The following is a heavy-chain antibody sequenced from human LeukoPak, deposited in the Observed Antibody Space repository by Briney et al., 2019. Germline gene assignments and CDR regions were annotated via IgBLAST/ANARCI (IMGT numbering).Heavy chain of an antibody. CDR1: GFTFITYA. J-gene: IGHJ3*01. CDR3: AKDLALAGTGGGFDA. D-gene: IGHD6-19*01. Sequence: GGSLRLSCAASGFTFITYAINWVRQAPGKGLEWVSGISGDGDKAYYADSVNGRFTISRDNSRNTVSLHMSSLRAEDTALYYCAKDLALAGTGGGFDAWGQGTRVAVSS. V-gene: IGHV3-23*01. CDR2: ISGDGDKA.